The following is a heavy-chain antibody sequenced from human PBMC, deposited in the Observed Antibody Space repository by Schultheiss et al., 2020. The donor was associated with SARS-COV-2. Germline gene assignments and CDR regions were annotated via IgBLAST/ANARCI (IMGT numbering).Heavy chain of an antibody. V-gene: IGHV3-66*02. CDR1: GFTVSSNY. Sequence: GGSLRLSCAASGFTVSSNYMSWVRQAPGKGLEWVSVIYSGGSTYYADSVKGRFTISRDNSKNTLYLQMNSLRAEDTAVYYCARDEDGYCYGDYWGQGTLVTVSS. D-gene: IGHD5-18*01. J-gene: IGHJ4*02. CDR2: IYSGGST. CDR3: ARDEDGYCYGDY.